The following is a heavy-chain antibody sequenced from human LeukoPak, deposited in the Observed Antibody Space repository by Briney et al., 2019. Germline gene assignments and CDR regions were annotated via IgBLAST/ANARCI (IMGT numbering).Heavy chain of an antibody. CDR2: ISTYNGNR. V-gene: IGHV1-18*01. CDR3: ARGSNDYGAPGWFDP. Sequence: ASVKVSCKASGYTFTSYGINSVRQAPGQGLEWMGWISTYNGNRNYAQNLQGRVTMTTDTSTSTAYMELRSLRSDDTAVYYCARGSNDYGAPGWFDPWGQGTLVTVSS. J-gene: IGHJ5*02. CDR1: GYTFTSYG. D-gene: IGHD4/OR15-4a*01.